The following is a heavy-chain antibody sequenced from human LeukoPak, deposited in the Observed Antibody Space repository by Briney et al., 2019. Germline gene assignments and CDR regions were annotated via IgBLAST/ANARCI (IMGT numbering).Heavy chain of an antibody. J-gene: IGHJ4*02. CDR1: GGSINSYY. Sequence: PSETLSLTCTVSGGSINSYYWTWIRQPPGKGLEWTGYIYYSGSTNYNPSLKSRVTISVDTSKNQFSLTLSSVTAADTAVYYCARTWKTTVTNWGQGTLVTVSS. V-gene: IGHV4-59*01. CDR3: ARTWKTTVTN. D-gene: IGHD4-17*01. CDR2: IYYSGST.